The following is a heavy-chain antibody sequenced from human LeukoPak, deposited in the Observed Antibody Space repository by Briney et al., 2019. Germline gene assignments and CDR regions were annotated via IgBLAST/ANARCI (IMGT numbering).Heavy chain of an antibody. CDR3: ARAVAAAGGPFDY. V-gene: IGHV4-30-2*01. Sequence: PSETRSLTCAVAGGSISSGGYSWSWIRQPPGKGLEWIGYIYHSGATYYNPSLKSRVTISVDRSKNQFSLKLSSVTAADTAVYSCARAVAAAGGPFDYWGQGTLVTVSS. CDR2: IYHSGAT. CDR1: GGSISSGGYS. J-gene: IGHJ4*02. D-gene: IGHD6-13*01.